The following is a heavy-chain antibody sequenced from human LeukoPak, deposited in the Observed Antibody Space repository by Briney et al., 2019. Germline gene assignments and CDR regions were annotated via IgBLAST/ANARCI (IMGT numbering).Heavy chain of an antibody. V-gene: IGHV4-34*01. J-gene: IGHJ4*02. CDR2: INHSGST. CDR1: GGSFSGYY. CDR3: ASSRSDPAAAGPLPPYYSDY. D-gene: IGHD6-13*01. Sequence: TSEALSLTCAVYGGSFSGYYWSWIRQPPGKGLEWIGEINHSGSTNYNPSLKSRVTISVDTSKNQFSLKLSSVTAADTAVYYCASSRSDPAAAGPLPPYYSDYWGQGTLVTVSS.